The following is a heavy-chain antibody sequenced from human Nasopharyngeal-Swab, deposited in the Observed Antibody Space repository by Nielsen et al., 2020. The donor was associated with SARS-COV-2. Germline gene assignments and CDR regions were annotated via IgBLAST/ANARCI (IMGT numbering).Heavy chain of an antibody. CDR2: INAGNGNT. V-gene: IGHV1-3*01. J-gene: IGHJ4*02. D-gene: IGHD3-3*01. Sequence: ASVKVSCKASGYTFTSYAMHWVRQAPGQRLEWMGWINAGNGNTKYSQKFQGRVTITRDTSASTAYMELRSLRSDDTAVYYCARDVGVAGGDYWGQGTLVTVSS. CDR1: GYTFTSYA. CDR3: ARDVGVAGGDY.